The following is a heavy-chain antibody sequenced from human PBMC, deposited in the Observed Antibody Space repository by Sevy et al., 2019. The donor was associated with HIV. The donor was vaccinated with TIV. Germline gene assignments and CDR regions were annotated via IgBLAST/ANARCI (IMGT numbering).Heavy chain of an antibody. D-gene: IGHD2-21*02. CDR2: ISGSGGST. CDR3: AKKGTLKEGVVVTATGLGNWFDP. Sequence: GGSLRLSCAASGFTFSSYAMSWVRQAPGKGLEWVSAISGSGGSTYYADSVKGRFTNSRDNSKNKLYLQMNRLRGEDTAVYYCAKKGTLKEGVVVTATGLGNWFDPWGQGTLVTVSS. J-gene: IGHJ5*02. V-gene: IGHV3-23*01. CDR1: GFTFSSYA.